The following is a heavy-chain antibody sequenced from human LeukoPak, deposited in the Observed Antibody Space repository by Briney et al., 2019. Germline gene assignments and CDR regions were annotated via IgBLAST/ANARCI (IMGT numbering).Heavy chain of an antibody. V-gene: IGHV3-21*01. CDR2: ISSSSNYI. CDR3: AKEDAGSLDL. CDR1: GFTFSSYD. J-gene: IGHJ2*01. D-gene: IGHD3-10*01. Sequence: PGGSLRLSCAASGFTFSSYDMNWVRQAPGKGLEWVSSISSSSNYIYYAESLKGRFTISRDNAKNSLYLQMNRLRAEDTAVYYCAKEDAGSLDLWGSGTRVNFSS.